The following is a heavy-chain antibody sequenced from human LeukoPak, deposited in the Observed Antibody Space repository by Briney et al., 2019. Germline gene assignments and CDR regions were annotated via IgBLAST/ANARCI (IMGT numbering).Heavy chain of an antibody. CDR2: IYYSGST. V-gene: IGHV4-59*08. D-gene: IGHD3-22*01. J-gene: IGHJ3*02. CDR3: ARLGTDSSGYYYVI. CDR1: GGSISSYY. Sequence: SETLSLTCTASGGSISSYYWSWIRQPPGKGLEWIGYIYYSGSTNYNPSLKSRVTISVDTSKNQFSLKLSSVTAADTAVYYCARLGTDSSGYYYVIWGQGTMVTVSS.